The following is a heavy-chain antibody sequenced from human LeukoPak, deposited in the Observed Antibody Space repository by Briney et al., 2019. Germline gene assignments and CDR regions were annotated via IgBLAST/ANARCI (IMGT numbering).Heavy chain of an antibody. D-gene: IGHD2-15*01. J-gene: IGHJ5*02. CDR3: ARKGLLGSGKPWFDP. Sequence: ASVKVSCKASGYTFTSYDINWVRQASGQGLEWMGWMNPNSGNTASAQKFQGRVTMTTNTSISTAYMELTGLRSEDTAMYFCARKGLLGSGKPWFDPWGQGTLVSVSS. CDR1: GYTFTSYD. V-gene: IGHV1-8*01. CDR2: MNPNSGNT.